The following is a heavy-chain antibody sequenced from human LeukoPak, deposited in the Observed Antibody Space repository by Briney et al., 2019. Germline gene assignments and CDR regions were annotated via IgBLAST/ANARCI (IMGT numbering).Heavy chain of an antibody. D-gene: IGHD3-10*01. CDR2: ISYDGSNK. CDR3: AKDGDYHGSGSYLDY. J-gene: IGHJ4*02. V-gene: IGHV3-30*18. CDR1: GFTFDDYA. Sequence: GESLKISCAASGFTFDDYAMHWVRQAPGKGLEWVAVISYDGSNKYYADSVKGRFTISRDNSKNTLYLQMNSLRAEDTAVYYCAKDGDYHGSGSYLDYWGQGTLVTVSS.